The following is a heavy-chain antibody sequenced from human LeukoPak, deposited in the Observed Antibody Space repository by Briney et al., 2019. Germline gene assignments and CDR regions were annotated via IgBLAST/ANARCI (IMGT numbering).Heavy chain of an antibody. CDR1: GYSFTSYW. V-gene: IGHV5-51*01. D-gene: IGHD6-13*01. CDR2: IYPGDSDT. CDR3: ARHRGSSWPYYYYYGMDV. Sequence: GESLKISCKGSGYSFTSYWIGWVRQMPGKGLEWMGIIYPGDSDTRCSPSFQGQVTISADKSISTAYLQWSSLKASDTAMYYCARHRGSSWPYYYYYGMDVWGQGTTVTISS. J-gene: IGHJ6*02.